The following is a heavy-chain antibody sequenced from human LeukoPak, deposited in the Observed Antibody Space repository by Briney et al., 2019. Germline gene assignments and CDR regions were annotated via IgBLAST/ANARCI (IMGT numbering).Heavy chain of an antibody. V-gene: IGHV4-38-2*02. D-gene: IGHD2-2*01. J-gene: IGHJ4*02. CDR1: GYSISSGYY. CDR3: ARAAVVANRGKFDY. Sequence: SETLSLTCTVSGYSISSGYYWGWIRQPPGKGLEWIGSIYHSGSTYHNPSLKSRVTISVDTSKNQFSLKLSSVTAADTAVYYCARAAVVANRGKFDYWGQGTLVTVSS. CDR2: IYHSGST.